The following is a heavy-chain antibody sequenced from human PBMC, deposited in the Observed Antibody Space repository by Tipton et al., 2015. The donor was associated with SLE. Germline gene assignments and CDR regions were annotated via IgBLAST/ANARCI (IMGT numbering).Heavy chain of an antibody. Sequence: SLRLSCAASGFTFSSYAMHWVRQAPGKGLEWVAVISYDGSNKYYADSVKGRFTISRDNSKNTLYLQMNSLRAEDTAVYYCARDDLYGGLDYWGQGTLVTVSS. CDR2: ISYDGSNK. J-gene: IGHJ4*02. V-gene: IGHV3-30-3*01. CDR3: ARDDLYGGLDY. D-gene: IGHD4-23*01. CDR1: GFTFSSYA.